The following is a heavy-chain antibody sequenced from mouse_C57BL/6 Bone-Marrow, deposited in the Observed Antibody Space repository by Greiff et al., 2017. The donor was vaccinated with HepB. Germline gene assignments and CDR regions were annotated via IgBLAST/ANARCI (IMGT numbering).Heavy chain of an antibody. J-gene: IGHJ3*01. V-gene: IGHV14-2*01. CDR3: ALDRTQPGAWFDY. CDR1: GFNIKDYY. Sequence: EVKLMESGAELVKPGASVKLSCTASGFNIKDYYMHWVKQRTEQGLEWIGRIDPEDGETKYAPKFQGKATITADTSSNTAYLQLSSLTSEDTAVYYCALDRTQPGAWFDYWGQGTLVTVSA. CDR2: IDPEDGET. D-gene: IGHD3-2*01.